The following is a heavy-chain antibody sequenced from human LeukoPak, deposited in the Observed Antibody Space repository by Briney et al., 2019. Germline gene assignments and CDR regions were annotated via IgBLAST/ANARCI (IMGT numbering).Heavy chain of an antibody. CDR1: GGSISSSNW. V-gene: IGHV4-4*02. CDR3: AREDYDSNWFDP. CDR2: IYHSGST. Sequence: SGTLSLTCAVSGGSISSSNWWSWVRQPPGKGLEWIGQIYHSGSTNYNPSLKSRDTISVDKSKNQFSLKLSSVTGADTAVYYCAREDYDSNWFDPSGQGTLVTVSS. D-gene: IGHD3-22*01. J-gene: IGHJ5*02.